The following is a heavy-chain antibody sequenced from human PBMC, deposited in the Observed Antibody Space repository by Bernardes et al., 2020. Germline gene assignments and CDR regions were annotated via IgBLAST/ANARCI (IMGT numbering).Heavy chain of an antibody. J-gene: IGHJ3*02. D-gene: IGHD3-22*01. CDR1: GFTFSDFW. Sequence: GGSLRLSCAASGFTFSDFWMSWVRQAPGEGLEWVANIKQDGSEQYYLDSVKGRSTVSRDNAKNSLYLQMNSLRAEDTAVYYCARVTYYYDSNHYLRHQKAFDMWGQGTMVTVSS. CDR3: ARVTYYYDSNHYLRHQKAFDM. V-gene: IGHV3-7*03. CDR2: IKQDGSEQ.